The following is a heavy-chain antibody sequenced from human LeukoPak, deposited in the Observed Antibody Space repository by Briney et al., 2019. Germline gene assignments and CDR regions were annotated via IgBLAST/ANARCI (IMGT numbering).Heavy chain of an antibody. Sequence: ASVKVSCKASGYTFTGYYMHWVRQAPGQGLEWMGWINPNSGGTNYAQKFQGRVTMTRDTSISTAYMELSRLRSDDTAVYYCARLRICGGDCYWFDPWGQGTLVTVSS. CDR3: ARLRICGGDCYWFDP. D-gene: IGHD2-21*01. V-gene: IGHV1-2*02. CDR2: INPNSGGT. CDR1: GYTFTGYY. J-gene: IGHJ5*02.